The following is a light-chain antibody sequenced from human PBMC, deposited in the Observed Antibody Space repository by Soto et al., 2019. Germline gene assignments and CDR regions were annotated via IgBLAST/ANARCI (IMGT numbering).Light chain of an antibody. Sequence: DNVMTQAPRSLPVTPGEPASISCRSSQSLLHSNGYNYLDWYLQKPGQSPQLLIYLGSNRASGVPGRFSASASGTDFTLTISRVEAEDVGVYYCMGALQSPPTFGQGTKVDI. V-gene: IGKV2-28*01. J-gene: IGKJ1*01. CDR3: MGALQSPPT. CDR2: LGS. CDR1: QSLLHSNGYNY.